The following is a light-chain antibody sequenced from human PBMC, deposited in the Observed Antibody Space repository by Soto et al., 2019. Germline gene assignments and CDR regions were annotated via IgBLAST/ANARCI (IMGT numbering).Light chain of an antibody. V-gene: IGKV3-15*01. Sequence: IVMTQSPDTLSVSPGERATLSCRASQTITRNLAWYQQKGLQDPRLLLYDASTRATGTPARFSGSGSGTDFTLTISSLQSEDFAIYYCQQYNNWPPITFGQGTRLEI. J-gene: IGKJ5*01. CDR1: QTITRN. CDR2: DAS. CDR3: QQYNNWPPIT.